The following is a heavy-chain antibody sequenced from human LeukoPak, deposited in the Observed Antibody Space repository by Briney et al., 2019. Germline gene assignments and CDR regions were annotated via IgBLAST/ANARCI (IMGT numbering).Heavy chain of an antibody. CDR1: GGSFSGYY. J-gene: IGHJ4*02. CDR3: ARELSSSSLDY. CDR2: INHSGST. Sequence: SETLSLTCAVYGGSFSGYYWSWIRQPSGKGLEWIGEINHSGSTNYNPSLKSRVTISVDTSKNQFSLKLSSVTAADTAVYYCARELSSSSLDYWGQGTLVTVSS. D-gene: IGHD6-6*01. V-gene: IGHV4-34*01.